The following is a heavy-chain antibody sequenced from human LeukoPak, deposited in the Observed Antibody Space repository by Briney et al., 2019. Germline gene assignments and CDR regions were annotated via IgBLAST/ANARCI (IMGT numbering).Heavy chain of an antibody. CDR2: IYYSGST. Sequence: PSETLSLTCTVSGGSISSSSYYWGWIRQPPGKGLEWIGSIYYSGSTYYNPSLKSRVTISVDTSKNQFSLKPSSVTAADTAVYYCARHRSGGNTYYDFWSGYYQYDAFDIWGQGTMVTVSS. J-gene: IGHJ3*02. CDR3: ARHRSGGNTYYDFWSGYYQYDAFDI. V-gene: IGHV4-39*01. CDR1: GGSISSSSYY. D-gene: IGHD3-3*01.